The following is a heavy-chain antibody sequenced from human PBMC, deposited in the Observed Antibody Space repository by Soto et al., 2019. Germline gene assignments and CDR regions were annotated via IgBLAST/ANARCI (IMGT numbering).Heavy chain of an antibody. V-gene: IGHV3-30-3*01. J-gene: IGHJ4*02. CDR1: GFTFSSYA. CDR2: ISYDGSNK. CDR3: AREKMATISIDY. Sequence: GGSLRLSCAASGFTFSSYAMHWVRQAPGKGLEWVAVISYDGSNKYYADSVKGRFTISRGNSKNTLYLQMNSLRAEDTAVYYCAREKMATISIDYWGQGTLVTVSS. D-gene: IGHD5-12*01.